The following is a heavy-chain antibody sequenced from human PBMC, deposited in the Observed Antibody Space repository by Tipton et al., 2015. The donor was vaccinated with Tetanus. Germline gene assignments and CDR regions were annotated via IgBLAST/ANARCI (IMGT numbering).Heavy chain of an antibody. CDR2: ISYDGSNK. CDR1: GFTFSSYA. V-gene: IGHV3-30-3*01. J-gene: IGHJ4*02. Sequence: SLRLSCAASGFTFSSYAMHWVRQAPGRGLEWVAVISYDGSNKYYADSVKGRFTISRDNSKNTLYLQMNSLRAEDTAVYYCAREASGPMLVVINSLDYWGQGTLVTVSS. D-gene: IGHD3-22*01. CDR3: AREASGPMLVVINSLDY.